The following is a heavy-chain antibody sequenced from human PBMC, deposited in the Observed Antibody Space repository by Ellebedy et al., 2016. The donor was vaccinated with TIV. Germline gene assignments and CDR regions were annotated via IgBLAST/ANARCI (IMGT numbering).Heavy chain of an antibody. Sequence: MPSETLSLTCTVSGGSISSSSYYWGWISQPPGKGLEGIGSIYYSGSTNYNPSLKSRVTISVDTSKHQFPLKLSSVTASDTAVYYCPRGYGYGSGSPPYYYYYGMDVWGQGTTVTVSS. CDR2: IYYSGST. V-gene: IGHV4-39*06. D-gene: IGHD3-10*01. CDR3: PRGYGYGSGSPPYYYYYGMDV. J-gene: IGHJ6*02. CDR1: GGSISSSSYY.